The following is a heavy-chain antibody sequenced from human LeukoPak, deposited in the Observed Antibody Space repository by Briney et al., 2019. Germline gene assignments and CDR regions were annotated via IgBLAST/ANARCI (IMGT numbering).Heavy chain of an antibody. V-gene: IGHV3-23*01. J-gene: IGHJ5*02. CDR2: ISGSGGST. CDR1: GFTFSGYA. Sequence: PGGSLRLSCAASGFTFSGYAMSWVRQAPGKGLEWVSAISGSGGSTYYADSVQGRFTISRDNLKNTLYLQMNSLRAEDTAVYYCAKCPTGFYRNWFDPWGQGTLVTVSS. D-gene: IGHD3-9*01. CDR3: AKCPTGFYRNWFDP.